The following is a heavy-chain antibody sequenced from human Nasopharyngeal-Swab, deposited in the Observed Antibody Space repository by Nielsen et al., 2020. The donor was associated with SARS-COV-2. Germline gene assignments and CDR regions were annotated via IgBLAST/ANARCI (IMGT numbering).Heavy chain of an antibody. CDR3: AKDGDRDGYGDFCLDY. J-gene: IGHJ4*02. CDR1: GFTFNSYG. CDR2: IRYDGSNK. D-gene: IGHD4-17*01. Sequence: GGSLRLSCAASGFTFNSYGMHWVRQAPGKGLEWVAFIRYDGSNKYYADSVKGRLTISRDNSKNTLYLQMNSLRAEDTAVYYCAKDGDRDGYGDFCLDYWGQGTLVTVSS. V-gene: IGHV3-30*02.